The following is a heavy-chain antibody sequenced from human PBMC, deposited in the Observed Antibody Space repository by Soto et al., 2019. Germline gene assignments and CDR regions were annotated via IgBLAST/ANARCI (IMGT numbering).Heavy chain of an antibody. CDR3: ATVTSPTAVVSAPFYYYYGMDV. J-gene: IGHJ6*02. Sequence: ASVKVSCKVSGYTLTELSMHWVRQAPGKGLEWMGGFDPEDGETIYAQKFQGRVTMTEDTSTDTAYMELSSLRSEDTAVYYCATVTSPTAVVSAPFYYYYGMDVWGQGTTVTSP. D-gene: IGHD3-10*01. V-gene: IGHV1-24*01. CDR1: GYTLTELS. CDR2: FDPEDGET.